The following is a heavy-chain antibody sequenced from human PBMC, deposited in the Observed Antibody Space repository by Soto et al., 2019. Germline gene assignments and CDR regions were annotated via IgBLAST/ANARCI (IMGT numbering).Heavy chain of an antibody. J-gene: IGHJ3*02. V-gene: IGHV4-34*01. D-gene: IGHD7-27*01. CDR3: ARAKTGGKLGRRAFDI. CDR2: INHSGST. Sequence: KQSQTLSLTCAVYGGSFSGYYWSWIRQPPGKGLEWIGEINHSGSTNYNPSLKSQVTISVDTSKNQFSLKLSSVTAADTAVYYCARAKTGGKLGRRAFDIWGQGTMVTVSS. CDR1: GGSFSGYY.